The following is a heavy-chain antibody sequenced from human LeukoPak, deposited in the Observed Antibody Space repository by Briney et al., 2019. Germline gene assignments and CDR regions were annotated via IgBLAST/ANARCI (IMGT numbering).Heavy chain of an antibody. CDR3: ARGAVLRYFDWLHRYYYGMDV. CDR1: GGSFSGYY. Sequence: SETLSLTCAVYGGSFSGYYCSWIRQPPGKGLEWIGEINHSGSTNYNPSLKSRVTISVDTSKNQFSLKLSSVTAADTAVYYCARGAVLRYFDWLHRYYYGMDVWGQGNTVTVSS. J-gene: IGHJ6*02. CDR2: INHSGST. V-gene: IGHV4-34*01. D-gene: IGHD3-9*01.